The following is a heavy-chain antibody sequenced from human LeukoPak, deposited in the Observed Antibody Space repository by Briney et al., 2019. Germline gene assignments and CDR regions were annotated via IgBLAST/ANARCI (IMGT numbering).Heavy chain of an antibody. V-gene: IGHV4-61*08. CDR3: ARTDYYGSGTFYDSWFDP. J-gene: IGHJ5*02. D-gene: IGHD3-10*01. CDR2: IYYTGNS. Sequence: SQTLSLTCTVSGGSISSGGYYWSWIRQPPGKGLEWLGYIYYTGNSNYNPSLRSRVSMSVDTSKTQFSLRLTSVTAADTAFYYCARTDYYGSGTFYDSWFDPWGQGTLVTVSS. CDR1: GGSISSGGYY.